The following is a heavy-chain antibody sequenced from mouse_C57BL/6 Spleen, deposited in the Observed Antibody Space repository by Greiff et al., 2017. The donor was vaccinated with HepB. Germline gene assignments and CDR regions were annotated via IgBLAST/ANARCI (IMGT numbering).Heavy chain of an antibody. Sequence: QVQLQQPGAELVMPGASVKLSCKASGYTFTSYWMHWVKQRPGQGLEWIGEIDPSDSYTNYNQKFKGKSTLTVDKSSSTAYMQLSSLTSEDSAVYYCASSPCYGSSYGFAYWGQGTLVTVSA. J-gene: IGHJ3*01. V-gene: IGHV1-69*01. CDR1: GYTFTSYW. CDR3: ASSPCYGSSYGFAY. CDR2: IDPSDSYT. D-gene: IGHD1-1*01.